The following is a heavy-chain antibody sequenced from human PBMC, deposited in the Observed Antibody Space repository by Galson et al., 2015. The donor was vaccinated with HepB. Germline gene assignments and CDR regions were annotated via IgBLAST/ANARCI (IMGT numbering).Heavy chain of an antibody. Sequence: SLRLSCAASGFTFRNYAMSWVRQAPGKGLEWVSAITPSGDNTYSADSVKGRFTVSRDNSKRTLYLQMNSLRVEDTAIYYCATERRHNTGWFALDSWGQGALVTVSS. CDR1: GFTFRNYA. J-gene: IGHJ4*02. CDR3: ATERRHNTGWFALDS. D-gene: IGHD6-19*01. CDR2: ITPSGDNT. V-gene: IGHV3-23*01.